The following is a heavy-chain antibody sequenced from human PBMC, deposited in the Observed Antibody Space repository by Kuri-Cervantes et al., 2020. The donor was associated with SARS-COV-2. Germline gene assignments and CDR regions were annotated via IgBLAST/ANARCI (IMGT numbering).Heavy chain of an antibody. V-gene: IGHV4-39*01. J-gene: IGHJ4*02. D-gene: IGHD2-15*01. CDR2: IYYSGST. CDR1: GFTFSSYA. Sequence: GSLRLSCAASGFTFSSYAMSWVRQAPGKGLEWIGSIYYSGSTYYNPSLKSRVTISVDTSKNQFSLKLSSVTAADTAVYYCARQSVVASDDWGQGTPVTVSS. CDR3: ARQSVVASDD.